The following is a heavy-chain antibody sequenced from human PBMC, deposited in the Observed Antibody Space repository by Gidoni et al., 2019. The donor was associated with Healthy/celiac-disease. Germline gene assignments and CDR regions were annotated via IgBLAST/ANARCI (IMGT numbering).Heavy chain of an antibody. D-gene: IGHD4-17*01. CDR1: GGSIRRGGYY. CDR3: ASYDYGGNRGLDAFDI. V-gene: IGHV4-31*03. J-gene: IGHJ3*02. CDR2: IYYSGST. Sequence: QVQLQESGPGLVKPSQPLSPPCPVPGGSIRRGGYYWSWIRQHPGKGLEWIGYIYYSGSTYYNPSLKSRVTISVDTSKNQFSLKLSSVTAADTAVYYCASYDYGGNRGLDAFDIWGQGTMVTVSS.